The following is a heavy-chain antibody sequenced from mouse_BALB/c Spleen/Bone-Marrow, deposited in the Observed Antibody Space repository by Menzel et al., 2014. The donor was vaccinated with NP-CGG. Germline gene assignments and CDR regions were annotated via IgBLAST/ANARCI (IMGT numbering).Heavy chain of an antibody. CDR2: ISYSAIT. D-gene: IGHD3-1*01. CDR3: ARGRAVYFDY. V-gene: IGHV3-2*02. J-gene: IGHJ2*01. Sequence: EVMLVESGPGLVKPSQSLSLTCTVTGYSITSDYAWNWIRQFPGNKLEWMGYISYSAITYYNPSLKSRISITRDTSQNRFFLQLKSVTTEDTATYYCARGRAVYFDYWGQGTTLTVSS. CDR1: GYSITSDYA.